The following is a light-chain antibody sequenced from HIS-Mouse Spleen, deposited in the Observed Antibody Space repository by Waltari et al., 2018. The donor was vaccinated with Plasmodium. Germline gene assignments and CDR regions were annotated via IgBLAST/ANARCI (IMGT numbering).Light chain of an antibody. CDR1: ALPTQY. J-gene: IGLJ3*02. Sequence: SYELTQPHSVSVSPGQTARITCSGDALPTQYAYWYQQKSGQAPVLVIYEDSKRPSGIPERFSGSSSGTMATLTISGAQVEDEADYYCYSTDSSGNHRVFGGGTKLTVL. CDR2: EDS. CDR3: YSTDSSGNHRV. V-gene: IGLV3-10*01.